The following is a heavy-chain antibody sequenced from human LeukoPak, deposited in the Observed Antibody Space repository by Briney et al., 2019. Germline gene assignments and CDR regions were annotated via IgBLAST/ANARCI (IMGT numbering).Heavy chain of an antibody. D-gene: IGHD6-19*01. CDR1: GYTFTGYY. V-gene: IGHV1-2*02. CDR2: INPNSGGT. J-gene: IGHJ4*02. CDR3: AREMYSSGWCFFY. Sequence: ASVKVSCKASGYTFTGYYMHWVRQAPGQGLEWMGWINPNSGGTNYAQKFQGRVTMTRHTSISTAYMELSRLRSDDTAVYYCAREMYSSGWCFFYWGQGTLVTVSS.